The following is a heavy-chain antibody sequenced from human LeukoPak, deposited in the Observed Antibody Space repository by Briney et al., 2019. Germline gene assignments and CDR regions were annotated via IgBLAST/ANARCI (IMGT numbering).Heavy chain of an antibody. V-gene: IGHV3-9*01. CDR2: ISWNSGSI. D-gene: IGHD1-26*01. CDR3: ARGGVGATTYVWFDP. J-gene: IGHJ5*02. Sequence: PGGSLRLSCAASGFTFSYYAMSWVRQAPGKGLEWVSGISWNSGSIGYADSVKGRFTISRDNAKNSLYLQMNSLRAEDTAVYYCARGGVGATTYVWFDPWGQGTLVTVSS. CDR1: GFTFSYYA.